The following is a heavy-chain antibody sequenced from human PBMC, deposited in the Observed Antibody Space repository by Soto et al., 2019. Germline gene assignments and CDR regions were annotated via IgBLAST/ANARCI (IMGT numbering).Heavy chain of an antibody. CDR2: IIPIFGTT. CDR1: GGTFSSYS. V-gene: IGHV1-69*01. Sequence: QVQLVQSGAEVKKPGSSVKVSCKASGGTFSSYSISWVRQAPGQGLEWMGGIIPIFGTTDYPQKFQGRVSITADESTSTAYMELSSLRSEDTAVYYCARTSTAASWFEPWGQGTLVTVSS. J-gene: IGHJ5*02. D-gene: IGHD2-2*01. CDR3: ARTSTAASWFEP.